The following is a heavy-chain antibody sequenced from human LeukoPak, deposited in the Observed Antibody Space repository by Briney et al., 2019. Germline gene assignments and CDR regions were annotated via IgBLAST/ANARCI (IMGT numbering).Heavy chain of an antibody. Sequence: GASVKVSCKAFGYTFTNYGINWVRQAAGQGPEWMGWMNPSSGNTGYAQKFQGRVTFTRDTSLSTAYMELSSLRSEDTAVYFCARGTPAVTFGGIIVTSWFYFDYWGQGTLVTVSS. CDR2: MNPSSGNT. CDR3: ARGTPAVTFGGIIVTSWFYFDY. D-gene: IGHD3-16*02. V-gene: IGHV1-8*01. J-gene: IGHJ4*02. CDR1: GYTFTNYG.